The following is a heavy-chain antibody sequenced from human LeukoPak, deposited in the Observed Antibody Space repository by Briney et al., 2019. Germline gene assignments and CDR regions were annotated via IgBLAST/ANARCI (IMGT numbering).Heavy chain of an antibody. V-gene: IGHV4-31*03. Sequence: SETLSLTCTVSGDSISSGGYYWSWVHQHPGKGLEWIENIYYTGSTYYNPSLKSRVTISVDTSKNQFSLKLSSVTAADTAVYYCARGVPNYYGSSGYPVYFDYWGQGTLVTVSS. CDR1: GDSISSGGYY. J-gene: IGHJ4*02. D-gene: IGHD3-22*01. CDR3: ARGVPNYYGSSGYPVYFDY. CDR2: IYYTGST.